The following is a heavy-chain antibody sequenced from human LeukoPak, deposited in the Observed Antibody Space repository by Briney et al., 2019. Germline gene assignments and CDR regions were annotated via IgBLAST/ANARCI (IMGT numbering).Heavy chain of an antibody. D-gene: IGHD3-22*01. CDR2: IYYSGST. CDR1: GGSISSGGYY. V-gene: IGHV4-31*03. Sequence: SETLSLTCTVSGGSISSGGYYWSWIRQHPGTGLEWIGYIYYSGSTYYNPSLKSRVTISVDTSKNQFSLKLSSVTAADTAVYYCAREAPTYYYDSSGYYSDAFDIWGQGTMVTASS. J-gene: IGHJ3*02. CDR3: AREAPTYYYDSSGYYSDAFDI.